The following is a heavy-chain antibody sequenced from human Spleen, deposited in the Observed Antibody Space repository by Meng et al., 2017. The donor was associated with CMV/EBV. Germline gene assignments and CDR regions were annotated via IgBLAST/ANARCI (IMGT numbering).Heavy chain of an antibody. CDR2: INHSGST. D-gene: IGHD2-2*01. Sequence: SETLSLTCAVYGGSFIGYYWSWIRQPPGKGLEWIGEINHSGSTNYNPSLKSRVTISVDTSKNQFSLKLGSVTAADTAEYYCARDRCSGASCYLVHVGTWFDPWGQGTLVTVSS. J-gene: IGHJ5*02. V-gene: IGHV4-34*01. CDR1: GGSFIGYY. CDR3: ARDRCSGASCYLVHVGTWFDP.